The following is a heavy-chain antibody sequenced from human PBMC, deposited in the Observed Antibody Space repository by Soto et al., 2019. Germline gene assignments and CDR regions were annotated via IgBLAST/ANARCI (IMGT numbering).Heavy chain of an antibody. CDR2: IYYSGST. CDR1: GGSISIYY. Sequence: PSDTLSLTCTVSGGSISIYYWSWIRQPPGKGLEWIGYIYYSGSTNYNPSLKSRVTISVDTSKNQFSLKLSSVTAADTAVYYCARTDQLGVAATAAFDIWGQGTMVTVSS. CDR3: ARTDQLGVAATAAFDI. D-gene: IGHD2-15*01. J-gene: IGHJ3*02. V-gene: IGHV4-59*12.